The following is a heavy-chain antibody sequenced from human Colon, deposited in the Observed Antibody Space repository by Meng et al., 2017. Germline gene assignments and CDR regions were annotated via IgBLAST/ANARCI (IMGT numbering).Heavy chain of an antibody. Sequence: QVHLQESGPGLLKPSGTLSLTCAVSGGASGSSNWWSWVRQPPGKGLEWIGEIYHSGSTNYNPSLKSRVTISVDKSKNQFSLKLSSVTAADTAVYYCASFPPPGKQWLVTDYWGQGTLVTVSS. V-gene: IGHV4-4*02. CDR3: ASFPPPGKQWLVTDY. CDR2: IYHSGST. D-gene: IGHD6-19*01. J-gene: IGHJ4*02. CDR1: GGASGSSNW.